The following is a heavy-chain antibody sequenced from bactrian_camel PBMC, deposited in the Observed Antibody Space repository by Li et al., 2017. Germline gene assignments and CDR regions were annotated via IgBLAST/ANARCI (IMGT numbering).Heavy chain of an antibody. J-gene: IGHJ6*01. Sequence: VQLVESGGGLVQPGGSLRLACEASGFAFSGKGMSWDRQAPGKGLEWVSTSAVDDISTYYSDSVKGRFTIARDNAKNTVYLQMNNLQPEDTAVYYCVDNGPYGAGWILGYWGQGTQVTVS. V-gene: IGHV3S40*01. CDR2: SAVDDIST. CDR1: GFAFSGKG. D-gene: IGHD6*01. CDR3: VDNGPYGAGWILGY.